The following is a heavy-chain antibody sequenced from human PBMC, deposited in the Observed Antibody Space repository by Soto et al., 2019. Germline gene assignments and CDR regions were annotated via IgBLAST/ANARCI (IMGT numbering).Heavy chain of an antibody. CDR2: INAGNGNT. CDR3: ARAVVVSAPPYDMDV. Sequence: GASVKVSCKASGYTFTSYAMHWVRQAPGQRLEWMGWINAGNGNTKYSQKFQGRVTITRDTSASTAYMELSSLRSEDTAVYYCARAVVVSAPPYDMDVWGKGTTVSVSS. J-gene: IGHJ6*03. CDR1: GYTFTSYA. D-gene: IGHD2-15*01. V-gene: IGHV1-3*01.